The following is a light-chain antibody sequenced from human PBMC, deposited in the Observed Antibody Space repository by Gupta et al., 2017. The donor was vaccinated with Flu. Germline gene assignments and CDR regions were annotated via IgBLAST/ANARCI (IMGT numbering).Light chain of an antibody. J-gene: IGLJ1*01. CDR2: EVN. CDR3: CSYTTSSTLYV. V-gene: IGLV2-14*01. CDR1: SDLGSYNY. Sequence: SDLGSYNYASGYQQHPGKAPKLMIYEVNNRPPGVSNRVAGSKSGNTAALTISGLQAEDEADYYYCSYTTSSTLYVFGTGTKVTVL.